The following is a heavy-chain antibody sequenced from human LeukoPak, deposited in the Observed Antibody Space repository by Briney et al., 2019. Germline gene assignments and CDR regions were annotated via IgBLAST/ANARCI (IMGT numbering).Heavy chain of an antibody. CDR3: ARCVYSLTLSGWFYYMDV. Sequence: ASVKVSCKASGGTFSSYAISWVRQAPGQGLEWMGWINPNSGGTNYAQKFQGRVTMTRDTSISTAYMELSRLRSDDTAVYYCARCVYSLTLSGWFYYMDVWGKGTTVTISS. J-gene: IGHJ6*03. D-gene: IGHD6-19*01. CDR1: GGTFSSYA. CDR2: INPNSGGT. V-gene: IGHV1-2*02.